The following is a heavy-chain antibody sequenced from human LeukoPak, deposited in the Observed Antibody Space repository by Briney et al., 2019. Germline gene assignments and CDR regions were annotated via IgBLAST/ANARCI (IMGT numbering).Heavy chain of an antibody. CDR2: ISYDGSNK. Sequence: PTGGSLRLSCAASGFTFSSYGMHWVRQAPGKGLEWVAVISYDGSNKYYADSVKGRFTISRDNSKNTLYLQMNSLRAEDTAVYYCAKDLGYGSGFDPWGQGTLVTVSS. CDR1: GFTFSSYG. D-gene: IGHD3-10*01. CDR3: AKDLGYGSGFDP. J-gene: IGHJ5*02. V-gene: IGHV3-30*18.